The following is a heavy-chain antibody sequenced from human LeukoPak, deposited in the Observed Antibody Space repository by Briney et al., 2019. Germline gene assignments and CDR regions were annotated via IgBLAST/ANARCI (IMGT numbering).Heavy chain of an antibody. V-gene: IGHV3-11*01. CDR1: GFTFSDYY. CDR2: ISSSGSTI. CDR3: AQNQRGYYYGMDV. J-gene: IGHJ6*02. Sequence: GGSLRVSCAASGFTFSDYYMSWIRQAPGKGLEWVSYISSSGSTIYYADSVKGRFTISRDNAKNSLYLQMNSLRAEDTAVYYCAQNQRGYYYGMDVWGQGTTVTVSS. D-gene: IGHD2-2*01.